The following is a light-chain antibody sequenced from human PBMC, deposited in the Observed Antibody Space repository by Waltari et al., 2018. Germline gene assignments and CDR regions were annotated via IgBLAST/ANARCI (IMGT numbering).Light chain of an antibody. CDR1: SGHSSHA. CDR2: VNSDGSH. CDR3: QTWGTGPRV. Sequence: QVVLTQSPSASASLGASVKLTCTLSSGHSSHAIAWHKQQPEKGPRYLMKVNSDGSHNKGDGIPERFSGSSSGAERYLTISGLQSEDEADYYCQTWGTGPRVFGGGTKLTVL. J-gene: IGLJ2*01. V-gene: IGLV4-69*01.